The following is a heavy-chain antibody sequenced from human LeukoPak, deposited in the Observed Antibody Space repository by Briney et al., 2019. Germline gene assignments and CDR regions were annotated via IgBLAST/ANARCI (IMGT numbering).Heavy chain of an antibody. CDR2: IDWNSGRI. J-gene: IGHJ5*02. Sequence: GKSLTLSCAASGFTFDDYAMHWVRRGPGKGLEWVSGIDWNSGRIAYADSVTGRFTFSRDNAKNSLDLEMNSLRVEDTAFYYCLKGGVSDSFVPDWFYPWGQGTLVTVSS. D-gene: IGHD3-9*01. CDR3: LKGGVSDSFVPDWFYP. CDR1: GFTFDDYA. V-gene: IGHV3-9*01.